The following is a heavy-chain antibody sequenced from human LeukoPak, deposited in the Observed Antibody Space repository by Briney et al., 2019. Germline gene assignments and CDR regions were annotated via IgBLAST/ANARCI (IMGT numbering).Heavy chain of an antibody. J-gene: IGHJ4*02. D-gene: IGHD3-22*01. CDR2: ISGSGGGT. CDR1: GISLSNYG. V-gene: IGHV3-23*01. Sequence: PGGSLRLSCAVSGISLSNYGMSWVRQAPGKGLEWIAGISGSGGGTNYADSVKGRFTISRDNPKNTLYLQMNRLRAEDTAVYSCAKRGVVIRVILVGFHKEAYYFDSWGQGALVTVSS. CDR3: AKRGVVIRVILVGFHKEAYYFDS.